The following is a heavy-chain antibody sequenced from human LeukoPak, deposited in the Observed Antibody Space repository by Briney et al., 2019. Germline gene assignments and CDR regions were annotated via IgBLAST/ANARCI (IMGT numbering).Heavy chain of an antibody. CDR1: GDSVSSNSAA. Sequence: SQTLSLTCAISGDSVSSNSAAWNWIRQSPSRGLEWLGRTYYRSKWYNDYAVSVKSRITINPDTSKNQFSLQLNSVTPEDTAVYYCARGYGSGDYVWGSYRYTPLFDYWGQGTLVTVSS. V-gene: IGHV6-1*01. CDR2: TYYRSKWYN. D-gene: IGHD3-16*02. CDR3: ARGYGSGDYVWGSYRYTPLFDY. J-gene: IGHJ4*02.